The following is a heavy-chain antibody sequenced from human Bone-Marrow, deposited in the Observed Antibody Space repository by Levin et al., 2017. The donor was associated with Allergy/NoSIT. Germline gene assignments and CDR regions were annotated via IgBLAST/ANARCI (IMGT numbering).Heavy chain of an antibody. CDR3: ARGTGSNYNYLDY. CDR2: IWFDGGNK. Sequence: GGSLRLSCEASGFTFSSYGIHWVRQAPGKGLEWVTVIWFDGGNKFYADSVKGRFTISRDNSKNSLYLQMNSPRADDTAVYYCARGTGSNYNYLDYWGQGTLVTVSS. D-gene: IGHD1-1*01. CDR1: GFTFSSYG. J-gene: IGHJ4*02. V-gene: IGHV3-33*01.